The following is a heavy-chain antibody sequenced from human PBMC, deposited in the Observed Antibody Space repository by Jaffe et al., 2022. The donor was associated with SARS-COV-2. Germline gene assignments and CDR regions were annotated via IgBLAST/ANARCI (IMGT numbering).Heavy chain of an antibody. CDR1: GFTFSSYA. Sequence: EVQLLESGGGLVQPGGSLRLSCAASGFTFSSYAMSWVRQAPGKGLEWVSAISGSGGSTYYADSVKGRFTISRDNSKNTLYLQMNSLRAEDTAVYYCAKTLSPNYYYYYGMDVWGQGTTVTVSS. V-gene: IGHV3-23*01. J-gene: IGHJ6*02. CDR2: ISGSGGST. CDR3: AKTLSPNYYYYYGMDV.